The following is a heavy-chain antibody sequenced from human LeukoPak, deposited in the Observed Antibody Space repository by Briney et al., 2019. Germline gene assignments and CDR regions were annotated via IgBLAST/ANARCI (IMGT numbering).Heavy chain of an antibody. J-gene: IGHJ6*03. V-gene: IGHV3-21*01. CDR1: GFTFSNYG. D-gene: IGHD5/OR15-5a*01. CDR2: ISSSSSYI. CDR3: ARDLRLGPLRYYYMDV. Sequence: GGSLRLSCAASGFTFSNYGMNWVRQAPGKGLEWVSSISSSSSYIYYADSVKGRFTISRDNAKNSLYLQMNSLRAEDTAVYYCARDLRLGPLRYYYMDVWGKGTTVTVSS.